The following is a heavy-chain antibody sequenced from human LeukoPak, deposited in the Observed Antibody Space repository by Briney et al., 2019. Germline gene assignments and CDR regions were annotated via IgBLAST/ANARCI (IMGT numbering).Heavy chain of an antibody. V-gene: IGHV5-51*01. CDR2: IYPGASDP. J-gene: IGHJ4*02. D-gene: IGHD6-6*01. CDR3: ARRDSSSYFDY. Sequence: GGSLKISCKGSGSSFTSYWIGWVRQLPGKGLEWLVFIYPGASDPTYTPSFQAQVTISADKSISTAYLQWSSLQASDTAMYYCARRDSSSYFDYWGQGTLVTVSS. CDR1: GSSFTSYW.